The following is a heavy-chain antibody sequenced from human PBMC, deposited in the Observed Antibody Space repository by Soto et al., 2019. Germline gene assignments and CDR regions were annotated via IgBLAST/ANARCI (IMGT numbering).Heavy chain of an antibody. Sequence: EVQLVESGGGLVQPGGSLRVSCAASGFTFSSYWMHCVRQVPGKGLVWVSRISGDGSSTSYADAVRGGFTMSRDNAKKTLCLQMQRLRADVTSLYCCARPRYDGRGPPFDHWGQGALVTVSA. CDR1: GFTFSSYW. CDR2: ISGDGSST. J-gene: IGHJ4*02. D-gene: IGHD3-22*01. V-gene: IGHV3-74*01. CDR3: ARPRYDGRGPPFDH.